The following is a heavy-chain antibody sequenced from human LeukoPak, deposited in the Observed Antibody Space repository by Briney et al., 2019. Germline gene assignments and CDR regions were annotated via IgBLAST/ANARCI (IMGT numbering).Heavy chain of an antibody. Sequence: GGSLRLSCAASGFIFSHYGMHWVRQAPGKGLEWVAFIWYDGRNKYHADSVKGRFTISRDNSKNTLYLQMNSLRAEDTAVYYCARDLGVWGQGTLVTVSS. V-gene: IGHV3-33*01. CDR2: IWYDGRNK. D-gene: IGHD2-8*01. CDR3: ARDLGV. CDR1: GFIFSHYG. J-gene: IGHJ4*02.